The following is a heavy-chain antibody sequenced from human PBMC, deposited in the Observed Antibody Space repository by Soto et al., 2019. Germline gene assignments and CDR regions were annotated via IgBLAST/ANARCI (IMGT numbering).Heavy chain of an antibody. Sequence: DVQLEESGGGLVQPGESLRLSCEVSGFTLSMYSMTWVRQAPGKGLEWVAKIPQEGSDGHYVDSVKGRFTISRDNAKNSGYLQLNSPRAEDTAVYYCARDQLILPAHDFFYGSDVWGQGAKVTVSS. CDR2: IPQEGSDG. V-gene: IGHV3-7*03. CDR3: ARDQLILPAHDFFYGSDV. D-gene: IGHD2-21*02. CDR1: GFTLSMYS. J-gene: IGHJ6*02.